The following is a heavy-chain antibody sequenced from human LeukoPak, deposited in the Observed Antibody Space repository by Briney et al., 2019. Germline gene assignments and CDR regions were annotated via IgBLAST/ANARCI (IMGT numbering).Heavy chain of an antibody. J-gene: IGHJ1*01. Sequence: SGWSLRLSCAASGFTFSSYCMNWVRQAPGKGLEWVSYISSSSSIYYADSVKGRFTISRDNAKNSLYLQMNSLRAEDTAVYYCARDYSSSWFEYFQHWGQGTLVAVSS. CDR2: ISSSSSI. V-gene: IGHV3-48*01. D-gene: IGHD6-13*01. CDR3: ARDYSSSWFEYFQH. CDR1: GFTFSSYC.